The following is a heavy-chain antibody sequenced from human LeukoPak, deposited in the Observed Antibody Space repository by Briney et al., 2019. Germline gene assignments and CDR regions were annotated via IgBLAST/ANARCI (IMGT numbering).Heavy chain of an antibody. D-gene: IGHD6-19*01. CDR3: ARRSTVAGRGRFDP. V-gene: IGHV4-39*01. J-gene: IGHJ5*02. Sequence: SETLSLTCTVSGGSIRSSSYYWGWIRQPPGKGLEWIGSVHYSGSTYDNPSLKSRVTISVDTSKNQFSLKLISVTAADTAVYYCARRSTVAGRGRFDPWGQGTLVTVS. CDR1: GGSIRSSSYY. CDR2: VHYSGST.